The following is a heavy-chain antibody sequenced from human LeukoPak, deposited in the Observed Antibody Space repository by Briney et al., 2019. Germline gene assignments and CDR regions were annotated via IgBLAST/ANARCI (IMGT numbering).Heavy chain of an antibody. CDR2: VSYSGST. CDR3: AGGRGDDSPSGEPAYYIDA. V-gene: IGHV4-59*08. Sequence: SETLSLTCAVSVDSISSYYACWMRGSPGRGLEWWGDVSYSGSTNYNPSLQSRVTMSVDTSKNQVSLKLSSVTAADTAVYYCAGGRGDDSPSGEPAYYIDAWGQGTFVTVSS. J-gene: IGHJ4*02. CDR1: VDSISSYY. D-gene: IGHD3-10*01.